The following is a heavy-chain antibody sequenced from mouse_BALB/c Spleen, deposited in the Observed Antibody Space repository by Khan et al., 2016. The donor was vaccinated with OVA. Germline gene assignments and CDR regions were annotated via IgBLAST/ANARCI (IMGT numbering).Heavy chain of an antibody. V-gene: IGHV1-4*01. CDR3: VRDGAYHRNDGWFAY. CDR2: INPSNDYT. CDR1: GYTFTSYT. J-gene: IGHJ3*01. D-gene: IGHD2-14*01. Sequence: QVQLQQSGAELARPGASVKMSCKASGYTFTSYTIHWIKKRPGQGLEWIGYINPSNDYTNYNQKFKDKATLTTDKSSTPAYLRLSSLTSDDSAVYNCVRDGAYHRNDGWFAYWGQGTLVTVSA.